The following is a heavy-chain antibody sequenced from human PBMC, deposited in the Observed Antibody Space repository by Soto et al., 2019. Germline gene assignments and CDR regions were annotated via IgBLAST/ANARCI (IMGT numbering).Heavy chain of an antibody. CDR3: ARQGKDGHNQGYGMDV. V-gene: IGHV5-51*01. CDR1: GDSFNTYW. CDR2: THPGDSET. J-gene: IGHJ6*02. Sequence: GESLKISCKGSGDSFNTYWIAWVRQMPGKGLEWMGITHPGDSETRYSPSFEGQVTISADKSISTAYLQWSSLKASDTAMYYCARQGKDGHNQGYGMDVWGQGTTVTVSS.